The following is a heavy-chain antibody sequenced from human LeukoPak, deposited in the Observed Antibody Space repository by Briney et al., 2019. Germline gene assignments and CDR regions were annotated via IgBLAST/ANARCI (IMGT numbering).Heavy chain of an antibody. CDR3: ARAKGYSGSYYGPYYYYYYMDV. V-gene: IGHV4-39*01. CDR2: IYYSGST. Sequence: SETLSLTCTVSGGSISSSSYYWGWIRQPPGKGLEWIGSIYYSGSTYYNPSLKSRVTISVDTSKNQFSLKLSSVTAADTAVYYCARAKGYSGSYYGPYYYYYYMDVWGKGTTVTVSS. D-gene: IGHD1-26*01. CDR1: GGSISSSSYY. J-gene: IGHJ6*03.